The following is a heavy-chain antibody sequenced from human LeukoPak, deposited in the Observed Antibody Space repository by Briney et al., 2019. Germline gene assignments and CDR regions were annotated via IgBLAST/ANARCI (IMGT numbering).Heavy chain of an antibody. CDR2: IIPIFGTA. D-gene: IGHD4-23*01. Sequence: SVKVSCKASGGTFSSYAISWVRQAPGQGLEWMGGIIPIFGTANYAQKFQGRVTITTDESTSTAYMGLSSLRSEDTAVYYRATPYGGNYDGFYYMDVWGKGTTVTVSS. CDR3: ATPYGGNYDGFYYMDV. J-gene: IGHJ6*03. CDR1: GGTFSSYA. V-gene: IGHV1-69*05.